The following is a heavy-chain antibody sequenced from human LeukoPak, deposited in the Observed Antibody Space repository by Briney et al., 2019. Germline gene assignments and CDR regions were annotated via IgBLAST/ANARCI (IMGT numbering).Heavy chain of an antibody. CDR2: IWYDGSNK. D-gene: IGHD3-3*01. J-gene: IGHJ3*02. CDR1: GFTFSSYG. CDR3: ARAIAYDFWSGYFDGAFDI. V-gene: IGHV3-33*01. Sequence: GRSLRLSCAASGFTFSSYGMHWVRQAPGKGLEWVAVIWYDGSNKYYADSVKGRFTISRDNFKNTLYLQMNSLRAEDTAVYYCARAIAYDFWSGYFDGAFDIWGQGTMVTVSS.